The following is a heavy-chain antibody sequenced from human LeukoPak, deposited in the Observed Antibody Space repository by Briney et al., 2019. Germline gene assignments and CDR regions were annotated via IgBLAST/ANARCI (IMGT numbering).Heavy chain of an antibody. Sequence: SETLSLTCNVSGGSISTSSNYWGWIRQPPGKELEWIGNIYYSGSTNYNSSLKSRVTISVDTSKNQFSLKLSSVTAADTAVYYCARGRRGHIVVVVAATPSQEFDYWGQGTLVTVSS. CDR3: ARGRRGHIVVVVAATPSQEFDY. CDR1: GGSISTSSNY. V-gene: IGHV4-39*07. J-gene: IGHJ4*02. D-gene: IGHD2-15*01. CDR2: IYYSGST.